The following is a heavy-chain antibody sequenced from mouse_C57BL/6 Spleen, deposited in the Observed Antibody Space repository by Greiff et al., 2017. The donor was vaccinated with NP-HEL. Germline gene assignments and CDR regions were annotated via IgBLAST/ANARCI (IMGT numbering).Heavy chain of an antibody. D-gene: IGHD2-3*01. CDR1: GYTFTDYY. CDR2: INPYNGGT. V-gene: IGHV1-19*01. CDR3: ARDIYDGYYSY. J-gene: IGHJ2*01. Sequence: EVKLQQSGPVLVKPGASVKMSCKASGYTFTDYYMNWVKQSHGKSLEWIGVINPYNGGTSYNQKFKGKATLTVDKSSSTAYMELNSLTSEDSAVYYCARDIYDGYYSYWGQGTTLTVSS.